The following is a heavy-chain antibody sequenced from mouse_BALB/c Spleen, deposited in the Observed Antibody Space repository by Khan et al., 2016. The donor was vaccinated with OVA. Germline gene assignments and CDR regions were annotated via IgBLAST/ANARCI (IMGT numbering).Heavy chain of an antibody. J-gene: IGHJ2*01. V-gene: IGHV5-6-5*01. CDR3: AREAYRYDEYYFDY. CDR2: ISSGGNT. Sequence: EVELVESGGGSVKPGGSLKLSCAVSGFTFSSYAMSWVRQTPEKRLEWVASISSGGNTYYPDSVKGRFTISRDNARNIVYLQMSSLRSEDMAMYYCAREAYRYDEYYFDYWGQGTTLTVSS. CDR1: GFTFSSYA. D-gene: IGHD2-14*01.